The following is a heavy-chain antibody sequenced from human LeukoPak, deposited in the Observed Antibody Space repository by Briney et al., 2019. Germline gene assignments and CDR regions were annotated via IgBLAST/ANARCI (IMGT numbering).Heavy chain of an antibody. D-gene: IGHD6-13*01. CDR3: TTHRGYSSSPTFDY. Sequence: PGGSLRLSCAASGFTFSNAWMSWVRQAPGKGLEGVGRIERKTDGATTDYAAPVKGRFTISRDDSKNTLYLQMNSLKTEDTAVYYCTTHRGYSSSPTFDYWGQGTLVTVPS. CDR2: IERKTDGATT. J-gene: IGHJ4*02. CDR1: GFTFSNAW. V-gene: IGHV3-15*04.